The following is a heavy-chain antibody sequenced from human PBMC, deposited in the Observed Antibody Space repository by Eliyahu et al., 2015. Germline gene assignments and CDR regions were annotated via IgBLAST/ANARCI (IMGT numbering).Heavy chain of an antibody. J-gene: IGHJ4*02. V-gene: IGHV4-34*01. D-gene: IGHD5-12*01. CDR3: ARARWLRYPFDY. CDR2: INHSGST. Sequence: QVQLQRWGAGLLKPSEXLSLTCXVXXXSFSGYXWSWIRQXPGKGLEWIGEINHSGSTNYNPSLKSRVTISVDTSKNQXSLKLSSVTAADTAVYYCARARWLRYPFDYWGQGTLVTVSS. CDR1: XXSFSGYX.